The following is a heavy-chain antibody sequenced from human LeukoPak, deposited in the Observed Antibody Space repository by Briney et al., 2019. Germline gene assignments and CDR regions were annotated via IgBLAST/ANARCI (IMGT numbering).Heavy chain of an antibody. V-gene: IGHV5-51*01. CDR1: GYSFSTYW. D-gene: IGHD7-27*01. Sequence: GESLKISCKGSGYSFSTYWIGCVRQMPGKGLEWMGIIYPGDSHTRYSPSFQGQVTISADKSITTAYLQWSSLKASDTAIYYCATKHEDWGGFDYWGQGTLVTVSS. CDR3: ATKHEDWGGFDY. J-gene: IGHJ4*02. CDR2: IYPGDSHT.